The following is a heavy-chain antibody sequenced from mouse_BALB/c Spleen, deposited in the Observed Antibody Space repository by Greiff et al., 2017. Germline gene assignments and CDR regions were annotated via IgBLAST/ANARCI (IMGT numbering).Heavy chain of an antibody. V-gene: IGHV5-6-5*01. CDR2: ISSGGST. D-gene: IGHD1-1*01. CDR3: ARGRGTTVVAHWYFDV. CDR1: GFTFSSYA. Sequence: EVKLVESGGGLVKPGGSLKLSCAASGFTFSSYAMSWVRQTPEKRLEWVASISSGGSTYYPDSVKGRFTISRDNARNILYLQMSSLRSEDTAMYYCARGRGTTVVAHWYFDVWGAGTTVTVSS. J-gene: IGHJ1*01.